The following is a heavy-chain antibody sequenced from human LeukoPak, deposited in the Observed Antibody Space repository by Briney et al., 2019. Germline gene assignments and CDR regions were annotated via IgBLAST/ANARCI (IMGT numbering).Heavy chain of an antibody. CDR1: GFIFRNYA. Sequence: GRALRLSCAASGFIFRNYAMHWVRQAPGKGLEWVAVISYDGTNKYFVDSVKGRFTISRDNFKNTLYLQMNSLRVEDAAVYYCARDRNWEHYFDYWGQGTLVTVS. CDR2: ISYDGTNK. V-gene: IGHV3-30-3*01. J-gene: IGHJ4*02. D-gene: IGHD7-27*01. CDR3: ARDRNWEHYFDY.